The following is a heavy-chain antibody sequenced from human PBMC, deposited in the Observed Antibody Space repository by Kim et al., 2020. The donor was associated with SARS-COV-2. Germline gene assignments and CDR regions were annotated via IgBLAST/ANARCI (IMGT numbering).Heavy chain of an antibody. D-gene: IGHD3-22*01. V-gene: IGHV3-66*01. CDR1: GFTVSSNY. Sequence: GGSLRLSCAASGFTVSSNYMSWVRQAPGKGLEWVSVIYSGGSTYYADSVKGRFTISRDNSKNTLYLQMNSLRAEDTAVYYCARDRGYYYDSRGDFDLWGRGTLVTVSS. CDR3: ARDRGYYYDSRGDFDL. J-gene: IGHJ2*01. CDR2: IYSGGST.